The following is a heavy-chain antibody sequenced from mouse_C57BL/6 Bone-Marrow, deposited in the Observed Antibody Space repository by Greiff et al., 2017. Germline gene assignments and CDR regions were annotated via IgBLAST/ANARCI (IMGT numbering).Heavy chain of an antibody. D-gene: IGHD2-4*01. V-gene: IGHV1-59*01. CDR2: IDPSDSYT. CDR3: ARGYDYEDY. CDR1: GYTFTSYW. J-gene: IGHJ2*01. Sequence: QVQLQQPGAELVRPGTSVKLSCKASGYTFTSYWMHWVKQRPGQGLEWIGVIDPSDSYTNYNQKFKGKATLTVDQASSTAYMQLSSLTSEDSAVYYCARGYDYEDYWGQGTTLTVSS.